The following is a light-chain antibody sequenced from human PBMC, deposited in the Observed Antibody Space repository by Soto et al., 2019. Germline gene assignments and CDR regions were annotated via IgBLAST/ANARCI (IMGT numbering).Light chain of an antibody. CDR1: QSISSY. V-gene: IGKV1-39*01. Sequence: DIQMTPSPSSLSASVGDRVTITCRASQSISSYLNWYQQKPGKAPKLLIYAASSLQSGVPSRFSGSGSGTDFTLTISSLQPEDFATYYCQQSYSTLPLTFGGGTKVEIK. J-gene: IGKJ4*01. CDR2: AAS. CDR3: QQSYSTLPLT.